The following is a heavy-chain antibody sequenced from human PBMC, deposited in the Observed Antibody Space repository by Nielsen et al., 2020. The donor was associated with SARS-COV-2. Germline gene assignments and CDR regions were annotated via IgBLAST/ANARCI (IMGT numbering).Heavy chain of an antibody. Sequence: GGSLRLSCAASGFTFSSYSMNWVRQAPGKGLEWVSYISSSSSTIYYADSAKGRSTISRDNAKNSLYLQMNSLRAEDTAVYYCARAQAPQYSSGWYWRDWFDPWGQGTLVTVSS. J-gene: IGHJ5*02. D-gene: IGHD6-19*01. CDR3: ARAQAPQYSSGWYWRDWFDP. CDR1: GFTFSSYS. CDR2: ISSSSSTI. V-gene: IGHV3-48*04.